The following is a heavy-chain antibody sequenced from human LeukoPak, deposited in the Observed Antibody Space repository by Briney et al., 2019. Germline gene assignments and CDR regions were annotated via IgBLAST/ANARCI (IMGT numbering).Heavy chain of an antibody. V-gene: IGHV4-34*01. CDR1: GGSFSGYY. Sequence: SXTLSLTCAVYGGSFSGYYWRWLRQPPGKGGEGIGEINHSGSTNYNPSLKRRVTITVNKSKKQLSLKKRSMHSADTAGYYCARVRDYVWGSYRSSSGFDYWGQGTLVTVSS. D-gene: IGHD3-16*02. CDR2: INHSGST. CDR3: ARVRDYVWGSYRSSSGFDY. J-gene: IGHJ4*02.